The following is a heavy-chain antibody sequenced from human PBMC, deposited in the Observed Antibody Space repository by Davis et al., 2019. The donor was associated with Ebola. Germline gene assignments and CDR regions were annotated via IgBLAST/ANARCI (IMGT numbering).Heavy chain of an antibody. CDR3: ARADCSGGSCYGMDV. CDR2: TRNKANSYTT. J-gene: IGHJ6*02. D-gene: IGHD2-15*01. V-gene: IGHV3-72*01. CDR1: GFTFSDHY. Sequence: GESLKISCAASGFTFSDHYMDWVRQAPGKGLEWVGRTRNKANSYTTEYAASVKGRFTISRDDSKNSLYMQMNSLKTEDTAVYYCARADCSGGSCYGMDVWGQGTTVTVSS.